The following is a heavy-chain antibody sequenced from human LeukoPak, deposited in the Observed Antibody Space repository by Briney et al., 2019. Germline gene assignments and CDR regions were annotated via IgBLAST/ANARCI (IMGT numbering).Heavy chain of an antibody. CDR1: GGSISSYY. J-gene: IGHJ3*02. CDR3: ACLSSNGRRAFDI. V-gene: IGHV4-59*08. D-gene: IGHD2-8*01. Sequence: SDTLSLTCTVSGGSISSYYWTWIRQPPGKGLEWIGYMYHSGNTNYNPSLRSRVTMSVDTSKSQFSLKLTFVTAADTAVYYCACLSSNGRRAFDIWGQGTMVTVSS. CDR2: MYHSGNT.